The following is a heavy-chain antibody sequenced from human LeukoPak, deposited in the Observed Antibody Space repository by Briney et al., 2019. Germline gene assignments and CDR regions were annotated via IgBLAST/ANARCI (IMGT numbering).Heavy chain of an antibody. CDR3: ARDAGGFRLEPGLYYYYGMDV. J-gene: IGHJ6*02. V-gene: IGHV3-21*01. CDR1: GFTFSSYS. D-gene: IGHD3-9*01. Sequence: GGSLRLSCAASGFTFSSYSMNWVRQAPGKGLEWVSSISSSSSYIYYADSVKGRFTISRDNAKNSLYLQMNSLRAEDTAVYYCARDAGGFRLEPGLYYYYGMDVWGQGTTVTVSS. CDR2: ISSSSSYI.